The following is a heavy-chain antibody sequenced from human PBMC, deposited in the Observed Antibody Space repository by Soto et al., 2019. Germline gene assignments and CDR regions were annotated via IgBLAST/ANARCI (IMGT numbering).Heavy chain of an antibody. Sequence: PGGSLRLSCAASGFAFSSYAMSWVRQAPGKGLEWVSAISGSGGSTYYADSVKGRFTISRDNSKNTLYLQMNSLRAEDTAVYYCAKDWDYDYYFDYWGQGALVTVSS. D-gene: IGHD3-16*01. CDR2: ISGSGGST. J-gene: IGHJ4*02. CDR1: GFAFSSYA. CDR3: AKDWDYDYYFDY. V-gene: IGHV3-23*01.